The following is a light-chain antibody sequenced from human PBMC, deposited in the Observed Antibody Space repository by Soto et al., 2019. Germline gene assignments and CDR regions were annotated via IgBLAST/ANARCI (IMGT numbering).Light chain of an antibody. CDR1: QSVSSN. CDR2: GVS. CDR3: QQYNNWPRT. J-gene: IGKJ3*01. Sequence: EIVMTQSPATLSVSPGERATLSCRASQSVSSNLAWYQQKPGQAPRLLLYGVSTRATGIPARFSGSGSGTEFTLTISSLQSEDFEVYYCQQYNNWPRTFGPGTKVDFK. V-gene: IGKV3D-15*01.